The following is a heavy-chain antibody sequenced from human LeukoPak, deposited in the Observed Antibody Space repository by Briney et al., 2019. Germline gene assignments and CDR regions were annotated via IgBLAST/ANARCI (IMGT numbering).Heavy chain of an antibody. V-gene: IGHV3-23*01. CDR1: GFTFSSYA. D-gene: IGHD3-3*02. J-gene: IGHJ6*02. Sequence: GGSLRLSCAASGFTFSSYAMSWVRQAPGKGLEWVSAISGSGGSTYYADSVKGRFTISRDNAKNSLYLQMNSLRAEDTAVYYCTSTTLAGSRDVWGQGTTVTVSS. CDR2: ISGSGGST. CDR3: TSTTLAGSRDV.